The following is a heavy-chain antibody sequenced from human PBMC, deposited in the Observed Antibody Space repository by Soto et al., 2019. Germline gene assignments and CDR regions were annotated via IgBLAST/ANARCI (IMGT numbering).Heavy chain of an antibody. V-gene: IGHV2-5*02. CDR2: IYWDDDK. Sequence: QITLKESGPTLVKPTQTLTLTCTFSGFSLSTSGVGVGWIRQPPGKALEWLALIYWDDDKRYSPSLKSRLTITKDTSKNQVVLRMTNMDPVETATYYCAHRRGGERGYSYGPWGQGTLVTVSS. D-gene: IGHD5-18*01. J-gene: IGHJ4*02. CDR1: GFSLSTSGVG. CDR3: AHRRGGERGYSYGP.